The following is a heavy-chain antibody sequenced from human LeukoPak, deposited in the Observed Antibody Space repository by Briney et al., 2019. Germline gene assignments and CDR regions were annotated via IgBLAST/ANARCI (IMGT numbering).Heavy chain of an antibody. Sequence: RASETLSLTCTVSGYSISNSYYWGWIRQPPVKGLEWIGSIYYSGSTYYNPSLKSRVTISVDTSKNQFSLKLSSVTAADTAVYYCARDGPNAIAAAEGRAFDIWGQGTMVTVSS. J-gene: IGHJ3*02. D-gene: IGHD6-13*01. CDR1: GYSISNSYY. CDR3: ARDGPNAIAAAEGRAFDI. V-gene: IGHV4-38-2*02. CDR2: IYYSGST.